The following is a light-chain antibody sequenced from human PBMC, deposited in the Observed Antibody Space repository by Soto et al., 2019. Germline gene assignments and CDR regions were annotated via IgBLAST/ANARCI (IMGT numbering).Light chain of an antibody. V-gene: IGLV2-14*01. CDR2: DVS. Sequence: QSVLTQPASVSGAPGQSITISCTGTSSDVGGYNYVYWYQQHPGTAPKLMIYDVSNRPSGVANRFSGSKSGNTASLTISGLQAEEAADYYRSSYTSSSTRLFGGGTKLTVL. CDR3: SSYTSSSTRL. J-gene: IGLJ2*01. CDR1: SSDVGGYNY.